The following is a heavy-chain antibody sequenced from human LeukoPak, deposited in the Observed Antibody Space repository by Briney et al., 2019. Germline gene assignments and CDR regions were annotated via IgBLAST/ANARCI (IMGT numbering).Heavy chain of an antibody. V-gene: IGHV3-23*01. J-gene: IGHJ4*02. CDR3: AKPFTQTPYAIGWYTCDS. CDR1: GFTFSTYA. Sequence: GGSLRLSCAASGFTFSTYARTWARQAPGKGLEWVPGVSSSGAATYYADSVKGRFTISRDNSRSPLYLHMNSLRADDTAVYYCAKPFTQTPYAIGWYTCDSWGQGTLVTVSS. CDR2: VSSSGAAT. D-gene: IGHD6-19*01.